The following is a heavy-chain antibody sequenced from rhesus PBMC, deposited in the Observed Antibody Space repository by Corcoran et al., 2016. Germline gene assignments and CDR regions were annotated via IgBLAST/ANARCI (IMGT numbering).Heavy chain of an antibody. D-gene: IGHD6-37*01. CDR2: IELEDHET. CDR1: GYTFTAYY. J-gene: IGHJ4*01. V-gene: IGHV1-111*02. CDR3: ATRGERYYFDY. Sequence: EVQLVQSGAEVKKPGASVKISCKASGYTFTAYYLHLVRQAPGKGLEWMERIELEDHETINAQKFQDRCPITADTSTDTAYMELSSLRSEDTAVYYCATRGERYYFDYWGQGVLVTVSS.